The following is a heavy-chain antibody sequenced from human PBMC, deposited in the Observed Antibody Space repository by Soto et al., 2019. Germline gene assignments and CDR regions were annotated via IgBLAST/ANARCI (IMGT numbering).Heavy chain of an antibody. CDR2: IIPIFGTA. Sequence: QVQLVQSGAEVKKPGSSVKVSCKASGGTFSSYAISWVRQAAGQGLEWMGGIIPIFGTANYAQKFQGRVTITEDESTSTAYMELSSLRFEDTAGYYCSRGINWNYAHFDYWGQGTLVTVSS. J-gene: IGHJ4*02. CDR3: SRGINWNYAHFDY. V-gene: IGHV1-69*01. D-gene: IGHD1-7*01. CDR1: GGTFSSYA.